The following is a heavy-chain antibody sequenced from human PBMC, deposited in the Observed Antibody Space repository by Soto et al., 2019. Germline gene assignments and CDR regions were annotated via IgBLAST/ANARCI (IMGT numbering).Heavy chain of an antibody. Sequence: QITLKESGPTLVKPTQTLTLTCTFSGFSLSTSVVGVGWIRQPPGKALEWLAFLYWDDDKRYSPSLKSRLTITKDTSNNQVLLTMTNMDPVDTATYYCARTSVNWGSRGLVDYWGQGTLVTVAS. D-gene: IGHD7-27*01. CDR3: ARTSVNWGSRGLVDY. J-gene: IGHJ4*02. CDR1: GFSLSTSVVG. CDR2: LYWDDDK. V-gene: IGHV2-5*02.